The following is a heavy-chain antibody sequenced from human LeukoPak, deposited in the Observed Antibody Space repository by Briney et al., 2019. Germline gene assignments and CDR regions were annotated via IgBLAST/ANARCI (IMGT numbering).Heavy chain of an antibody. CDR1: GYTITSHS. D-gene: IGHD3-10*01. CDR3: ARAGVPVALISDY. Sequence: GATVKVSCKASGYTITSHSMHWVRQAPGQGPGWMGIINPSGGSTNYAQKFQGRVTMTRDTSTNAVDMELSNLRSDDTAVYYCARAGVPVALISDYWGQGTLVTVSS. CDR2: INPSGGST. V-gene: IGHV1-46*01. J-gene: IGHJ4*02.